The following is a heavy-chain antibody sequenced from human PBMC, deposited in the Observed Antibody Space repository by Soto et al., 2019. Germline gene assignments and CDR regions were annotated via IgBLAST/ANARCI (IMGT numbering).Heavy chain of an antibody. CDR2: IDPSDSYT. CDR3: AKYNWNYDAFDI. V-gene: IGHV5-10-1*01. J-gene: IGHJ3*02. D-gene: IGHD1-1*01. CDR1: GYSFTSYW. Sequence: PGESLKISCQGSGYSFTSYWISWVRQMPGKGLEWMGRIDPSDSYTNYSPSFQGHVTISADKSISTAYLQWSSLKASDTAMYYCAKYNWNYDAFDIWGQGTMVTVSS.